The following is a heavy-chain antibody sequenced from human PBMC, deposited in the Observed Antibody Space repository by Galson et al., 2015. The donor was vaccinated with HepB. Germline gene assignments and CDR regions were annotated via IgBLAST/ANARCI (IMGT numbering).Heavy chain of an antibody. D-gene: IGHD3-10*01. CDR3: ARDHRILWFGEYHNWFDP. CDR2: IYYSGST. CDR1: GGSISSGGYY. Sequence: LSLTCTVSGGSISSGGYYWSWIRQHPGKGLEWIGYIYYSGSTYYNPSLKSRVTISVDTSKNQFSLKLSSVTAADTAVYYCARDHRILWFGEYHNWFDPWGQGTLVTVSS. J-gene: IGHJ5*02. V-gene: IGHV4-31*03.